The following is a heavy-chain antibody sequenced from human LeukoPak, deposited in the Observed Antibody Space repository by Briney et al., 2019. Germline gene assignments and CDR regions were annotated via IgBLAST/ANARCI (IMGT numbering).Heavy chain of an antibody. J-gene: IGHJ4*02. Sequence: SVEVSCTASGFTFTSSAVQWVRQARGQRLEWIGWIVVGSGNTNYAQKFQERVTITRDMSTSTAYMELSSLRSEDTAVCYCATLPDTAMVPDYWGQGTLVTVSS. CDR3: ATLPDTAMVPDY. CDR1: GFTFTSSA. D-gene: IGHD5-18*01. CDR2: IVVGSGNT. V-gene: IGHV1-58*01.